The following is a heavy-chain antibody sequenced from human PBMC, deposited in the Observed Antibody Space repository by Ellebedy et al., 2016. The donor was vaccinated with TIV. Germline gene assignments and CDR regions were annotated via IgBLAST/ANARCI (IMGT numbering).Heavy chain of an antibody. CDR2: ITESGGNT. V-gene: IGHV3-23*01. J-gene: IGHJ3*01. CDR1: GFTFSSYS. D-gene: IGHD4-23*01. CDR3: ARDPVGVGPAFDV. Sequence: PGGSLRLSCVVSGFTFSSYSMNWVRQAPGKGLEWVSSITESGGNTYYADSVKGRFTISRDNSKDTLFLQMNSLRAEDTAIYYCARDPVGVGPAFDVWGQGTMVTVSS.